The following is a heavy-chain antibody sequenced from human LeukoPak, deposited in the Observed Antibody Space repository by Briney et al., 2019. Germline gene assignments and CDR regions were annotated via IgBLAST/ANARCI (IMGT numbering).Heavy chain of an antibody. J-gene: IGHJ4*02. CDR2: IDPSDSYT. CDR3: ARQVLGKYFDY. Sequence: GESLKISCKGSGYSFTSYWISWVRRMPGKGLEWMGRIDPSDSYTNYSPSFQGHVTISADKSINTAYLQWSSLKASDTAMYYCARQVLGKYFDYWGQGILVIVSS. CDR1: GYSFTSYW. V-gene: IGHV5-10-1*01. D-gene: IGHD1-26*01.